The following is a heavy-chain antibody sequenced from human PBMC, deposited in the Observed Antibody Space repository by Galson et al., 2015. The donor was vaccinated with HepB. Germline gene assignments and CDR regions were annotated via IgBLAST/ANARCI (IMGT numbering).Heavy chain of an antibody. CDR3: ATNPYSNSHYYYYTDV. CDR2: FDPEDGET. D-gene: IGHD4-11*01. J-gene: IGHJ6*03. V-gene: IGHV1-24*01. CDR1: GYTLTALS. Sequence: SCKVSGYTLTALSMHWVRQAPGKGLEWMGGFDPEDGETIYAQKFQGRVTMTEDTSTDTAYMELSSLRSEDTAVYYCATNPYSNSHYYYYTDVWGKGTTVTVSS.